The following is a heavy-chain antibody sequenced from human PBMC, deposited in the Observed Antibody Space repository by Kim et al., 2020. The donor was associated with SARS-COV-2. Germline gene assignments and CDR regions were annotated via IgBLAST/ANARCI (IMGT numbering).Heavy chain of an antibody. J-gene: IGHJ4*02. V-gene: IGHV4-34*01. Sequence: SETLSLTCAVYGGSFSGYYWSWIRQPPGKGLEWIGEINHSGSTNYNPSLKSRVTISVDTTRNQFSLKLSSVTAADTAVYYCARVQVLTGYCLDYWGQGTLVTVSS. CDR3: ARVQVLTGYCLDY. D-gene: IGHD3-9*01. CDR1: GGSFSGYY. CDR2: INHSGST.